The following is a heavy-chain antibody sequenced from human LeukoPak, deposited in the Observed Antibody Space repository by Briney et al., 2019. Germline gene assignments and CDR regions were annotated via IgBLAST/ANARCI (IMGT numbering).Heavy chain of an antibody. Sequence: SETLSLTCAVYGGSFSGYYWSWIRQPPGKGPEWIGEINHSGSTNYNPSLKSRVTISVDTSKNQFSLKLSSVTAADTAVYYCASQARTYYDFWSGYGHFDYWGQGTLVTVSS. V-gene: IGHV4-34*01. CDR1: GGSFSGYY. CDR2: INHSGST. D-gene: IGHD3-3*01. J-gene: IGHJ4*02. CDR3: ASQARTYYDFWSGYGHFDY.